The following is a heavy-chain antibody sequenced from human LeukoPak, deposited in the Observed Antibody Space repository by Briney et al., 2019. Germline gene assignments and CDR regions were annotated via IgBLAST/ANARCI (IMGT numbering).Heavy chain of an antibody. V-gene: IGHV1-2*06. J-gene: IGHJ4*02. CDR3: ARGDLTSIAARISFDY. CDR1: GYTFTGYY. Sequence: ASVKVSCKASGYTFTGYYMHWVRQAPGQELEWMGRINPNSGGTNYAQKFQGRVTMTRDTSISTAYMELSRLRSDDTAVYYCARGDLTSIAARISFDYWGQGTLVTVSS. CDR2: INPNSGGT. D-gene: IGHD6-6*01.